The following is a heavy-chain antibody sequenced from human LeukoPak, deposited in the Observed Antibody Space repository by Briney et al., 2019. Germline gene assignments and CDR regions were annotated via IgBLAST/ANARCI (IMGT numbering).Heavy chain of an antibody. CDR1: GFTFSSYS. V-gene: IGHV3-21*01. Sequence: PGGSLRLSCATSGFTFSSYSMNWVRQAPGKGLEWVSSISSSSSYIYYADSVKGRFTISRDNAKNSLYLQMNSLRAEDTAVYYCARGGGYVGAFDIWGQGTMVTVSS. CDR3: ARGGGYVGAFDI. CDR2: ISSSSSYI. D-gene: IGHD5-12*01. J-gene: IGHJ3*02.